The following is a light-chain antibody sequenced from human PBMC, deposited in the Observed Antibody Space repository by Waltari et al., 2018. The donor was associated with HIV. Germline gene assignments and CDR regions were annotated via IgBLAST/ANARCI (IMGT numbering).Light chain of an antibody. CDR3: LQHNDFPRT. Sequence: DIQMTQSPSSLSASVGERITIFCRASQDIKNDLGWYQQRPGKAPRRLISSASILHPGIPPRFRGGGSGTQFFLSIDGLQPDDIATYFCLQHNDFPRTFGQGTK. CDR1: QDIKND. J-gene: IGKJ1*01. V-gene: IGKV1-17*01. CDR2: SAS.